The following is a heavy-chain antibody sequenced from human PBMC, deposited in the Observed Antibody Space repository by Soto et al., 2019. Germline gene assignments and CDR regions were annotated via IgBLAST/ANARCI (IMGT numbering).Heavy chain of an antibody. CDR3: AIQVVGATGFDY. D-gene: IGHD1-26*01. J-gene: IGHJ4*02. CDR1: GFTFSSYA. V-gene: IGHV3-23*01. Sequence: GGSLRLSCAASGFTFSSYAMTWVRQAPGKGLEWVSGISGSGGGTYYADSVKGRFTISRDNAKNSLYLQMNSLRAEDTAVYYCAIQVVGATGFDYWGQGTLVTVSS. CDR2: ISGSGGGT.